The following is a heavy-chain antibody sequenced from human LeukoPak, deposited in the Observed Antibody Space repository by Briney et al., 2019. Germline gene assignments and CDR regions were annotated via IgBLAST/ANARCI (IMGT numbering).Heavy chain of an antibody. Sequence: SVKVSCKASGGTFSSYAISWVRQAPGQGLEWMGGIIPIFGTANYAQKFQGRVTITADESTSTAYMELSSLRSEDTAVYYCAGNLIAVAGTNDYWGQGTLVTVSS. CDR2: IIPIFGTA. V-gene: IGHV1-69*13. J-gene: IGHJ4*02. CDR1: GGTFSSYA. D-gene: IGHD6-19*01. CDR3: AGNLIAVAGTNDY.